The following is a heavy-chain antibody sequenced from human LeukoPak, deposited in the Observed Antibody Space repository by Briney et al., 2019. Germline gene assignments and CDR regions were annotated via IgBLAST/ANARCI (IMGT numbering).Heavy chain of an antibody. Sequence: GGSLRLSCAASGFTFSSYAMSWVRRAPGKGLEWVSAISGSGGSTYYADSVKGRFTISRDNSKNTLYLQMNSLRAEDTAVYYCAKDPHMPGGVYYYYGMDVWGQGTTVTVSS. J-gene: IGHJ6*02. CDR2: ISGSGGST. CDR3: AKDPHMPGGVYYYYGMDV. CDR1: GFTFSSYA. V-gene: IGHV3-23*01. D-gene: IGHD2-8*02.